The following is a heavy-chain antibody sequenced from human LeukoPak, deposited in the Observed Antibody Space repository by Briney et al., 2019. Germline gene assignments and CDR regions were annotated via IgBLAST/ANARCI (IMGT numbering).Heavy chain of an antibody. Sequence: ASVKVSRKVSGYTLTELSMHWVRQAPGKGREWMGGFDPEDGETIYAQKFQGRVTMTEETSPDTDYMELSSLRSEDTAVYYCATSDYGSGSNHDAFDIWGQGTMATVSS. J-gene: IGHJ3*02. CDR2: FDPEDGET. V-gene: IGHV1-24*01. CDR3: ATSDYGSGSNHDAFDI. D-gene: IGHD3-10*01. CDR1: GYTLTELS.